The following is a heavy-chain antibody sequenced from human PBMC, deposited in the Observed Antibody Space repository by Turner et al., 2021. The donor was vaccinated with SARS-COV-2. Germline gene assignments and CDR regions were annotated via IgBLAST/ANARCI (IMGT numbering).Heavy chain of an antibody. Sequence: QVQLVQSGAEVKKPGASVKVSCKASGYIFINYYIHWVRQAPGQGLEWVGIINPSGGGTRYAQKFRGRVTMTRDTSTSTVSMELSSLRSDDTAVYYCARGELWSFSSYDNWGQGTLVTVSS. CDR2: INPSGGGT. V-gene: IGHV1-46*03. CDR1: GYIFINYY. J-gene: IGHJ4*02. CDR3: ARGELWSFSSYDN. D-gene: IGHD3-10*01.